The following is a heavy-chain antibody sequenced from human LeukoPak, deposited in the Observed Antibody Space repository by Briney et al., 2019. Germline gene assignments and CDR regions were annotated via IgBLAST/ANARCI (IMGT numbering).Heavy chain of an antibody. D-gene: IGHD4-17*01. CDR2: ISSSSTTI. J-gene: IGHJ4*02. Sequence: QPGGSLRLSCAASGFTFSSYSMNWVRQAPGKGLEWVSYISSSSTTIYHADSVKGRFTISRDNAKNSLYLQMNSLRAEDTAVYYCARGPTVTTTGYWGQGILVTVSP. CDR1: GFTFSSYS. CDR3: ARGPTVTTTGY. V-gene: IGHV3-48*01.